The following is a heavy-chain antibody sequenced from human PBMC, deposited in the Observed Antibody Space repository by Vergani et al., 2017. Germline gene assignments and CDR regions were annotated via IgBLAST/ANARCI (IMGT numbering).Heavy chain of an antibody. Sequence: QVQLQESGPGLVKPSQTLALTCSVSGDSISSGVYYWNWIRQHPGKGLEWIGYIYSTGSTHHNPSLRRRINMSVDTSKNQFSLKLNSVTAADTAMYYCAEMGGYXEGDAFRIGYFDSWGPGILVTVSS. V-gene: IGHV4-31*03. D-gene: IGHD2-2*01. CDR1: GDSISSGVYY. CDR3: AEMGGYXEGDAFRIGYFDS. CDR2: IYSTGST. J-gene: IGHJ4*02.